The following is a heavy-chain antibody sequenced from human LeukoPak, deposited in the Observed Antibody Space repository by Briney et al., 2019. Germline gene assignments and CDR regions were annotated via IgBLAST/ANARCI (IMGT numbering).Heavy chain of an antibody. Sequence: SETLSLTCTVSGGSISTSNYYWGWIRQPPGKGLEWIGNIFYSGSTYYSPSLRSRVTISLDTSRNQFSLKLNSVTAADTAVYYCARVISGYSSSWYFNYWGQGTMVTVSS. V-gene: IGHV4-39*07. D-gene: IGHD6-13*01. CDR1: GGSISTSNYY. CDR2: IFYSGST. CDR3: ARVISGYSSSWYFNY. J-gene: IGHJ3*01.